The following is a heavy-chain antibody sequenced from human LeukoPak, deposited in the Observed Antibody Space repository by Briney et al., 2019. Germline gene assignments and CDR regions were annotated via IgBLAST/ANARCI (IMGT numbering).Heavy chain of an antibody. CDR3: TREHYFYHMDG. CDR1: GFTFSNYW. V-gene: IGHV3-74*01. J-gene: IGHJ6*03. CDR2: INGGGTST. Sequence: PGGSLRLSCAASGFTFSNYWMHWVRQAPGKGLVWVSRINGGGTSTSYADYLKGRFTISRDSAKNSLYLQMNSLRAEDTAVYYCTREHYFYHMDGWGEGTTVTVSS.